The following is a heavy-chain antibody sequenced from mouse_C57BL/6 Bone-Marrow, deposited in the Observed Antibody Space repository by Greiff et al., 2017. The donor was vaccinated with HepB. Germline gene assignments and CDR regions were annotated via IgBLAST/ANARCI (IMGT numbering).Heavy chain of an antibody. CDR2: IYNSGTI. J-gene: IGHJ4*01. CDR1: GISITTGNYR. Sequence: QSGPGLVKPSQTVFLPCTVTGISITTGNYRWGWIRQFPGNKLEWIGYIYNSGTITYNPSLTSRTTITRDTPKNQFYLEMNSLTAEDTATYYCARDGAYAMDYWGQGTSVTVSS. CDR3: ARDGAYAMDY. V-gene: IGHV3-5*01.